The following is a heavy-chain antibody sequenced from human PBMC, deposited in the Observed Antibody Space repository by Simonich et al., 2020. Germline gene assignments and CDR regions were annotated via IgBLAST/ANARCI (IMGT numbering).Heavy chain of an antibody. CDR3: ARWIAVAGTGAYGMDV. V-gene: IGHV3-21*01. J-gene: IGHJ6*02. CDR1: GFTFSSYS. CDR2: ISSSSSYI. D-gene: IGHD6-19*01. Sequence: EVQLVESGGGLVKPGGSLRLSCAASGFTFSSYSMNWVRQAPGKGLEWVSSISSSSSYIYYADSVKGRFTISRDNAKTSLDLQMNSLRAEDTAVYYCARWIAVAGTGAYGMDVWGQGTTVTVSS.